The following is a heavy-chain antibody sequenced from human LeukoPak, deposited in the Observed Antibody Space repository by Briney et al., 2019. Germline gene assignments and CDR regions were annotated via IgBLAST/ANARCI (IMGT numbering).Heavy chain of an antibody. V-gene: IGHV1-8*01. CDR2: MNPNSGNT. Sequence: ASVKVSRKASGYTFTSYDINWVLQATGQGLEWMGWMNPNSGNTGYAQKFQGRVTMTRNTSISTAYMELSSLRSEDTAVYYCATPRVAAAGNHADYWGQGTLVTVSS. CDR1: GYTFTSYD. D-gene: IGHD6-13*01. CDR3: ATPRVAAAGNHADY. J-gene: IGHJ4*02.